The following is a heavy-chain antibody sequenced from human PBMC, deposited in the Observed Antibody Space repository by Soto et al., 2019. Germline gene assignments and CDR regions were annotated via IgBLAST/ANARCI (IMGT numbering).Heavy chain of an antibody. CDR2: IYNNGRT. D-gene: IGHD2-2*01. V-gene: IGHV4-59*01. CDR3: ARARFCTSTSCYHYFDF. CDR1: GGSISSYY. J-gene: IGHJ4*02. Sequence: SETLSLTCTVSGGSISSYYWSWIRQPPGRGLEWIGYIYNNGRTDYNPSLKSRVTISVDTSKNHFSLKLSSVTPADTAVYYCARARFCTSTSCYHYFDFWGQGTLVTVSS.